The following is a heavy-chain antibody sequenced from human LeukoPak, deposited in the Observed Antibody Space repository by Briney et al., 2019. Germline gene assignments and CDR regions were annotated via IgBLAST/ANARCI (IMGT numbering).Heavy chain of an antibody. J-gene: IGHJ4*02. CDR3: ARLYDGSAYHADHFDY. Sequence: GGSLRLSCAGSGFTFNTYNMNWVRQAPGKGLDWVSSISSSSSYIYYADSVKGRFTISRDNAKNSLYLQMNSLRAEDTAVYYCARLYDGSAYHADHFDYWGQGTLVIVSS. D-gene: IGHD3-22*01. CDR1: GFTFNTYN. CDR2: ISSSSSYI. V-gene: IGHV3-21*01.